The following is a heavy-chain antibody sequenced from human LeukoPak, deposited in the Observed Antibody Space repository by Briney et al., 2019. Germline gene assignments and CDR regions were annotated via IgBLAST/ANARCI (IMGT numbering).Heavy chain of an antibody. CDR2: IYSSGSI. D-gene: IGHD3-22*01. J-gene: IGHJ4*02. CDR3: ARFYYDSRGYWYYFDY. V-gene: IGHV4-4*07. Sequence: SETLSLTCTVSGGSMSNYYWSWIRQPAGKGLEWIGRIYSSGSINYNPSLKSRITMSVDTSKNQFSLKLSSVTAADTAVYYCARFYYDSRGYWYYFDYWGQGTLVTVSS. CDR1: GGSMSNYY.